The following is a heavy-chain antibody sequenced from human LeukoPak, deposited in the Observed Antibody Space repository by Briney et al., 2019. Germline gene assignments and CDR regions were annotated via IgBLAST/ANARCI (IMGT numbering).Heavy chain of an antibody. CDR1: GFTFTDYW. D-gene: IGHD2/OR15-2a*01. J-gene: IGHJ5*02. CDR2: ISGSGGST. Sequence: GGSMRLSCAASGFTFTDYWMHWVRQAPGKGLEWVSGISGSGGSTYYADSVKGRFTISRDNSKNTLSLQMNSLRAEDTAVYYCAKDREYWPRNWFDPWGQGTLVTVSS. V-gene: IGHV3-23*01. CDR3: AKDREYWPRNWFDP.